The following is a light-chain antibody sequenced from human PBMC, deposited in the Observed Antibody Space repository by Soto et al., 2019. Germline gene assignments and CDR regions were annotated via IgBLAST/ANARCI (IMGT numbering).Light chain of an antibody. Sequence: QPVLTQSPSASASLGASVKLTCTLSSGHSSYAIAWHQQQPEKGPRYLMKLNSDGSHSKGDGIPDRFSGSSSGAERYLTISSLQSEDEADYYCQTWGTGPWVFGGGTNLTVL. V-gene: IGLV4-69*01. CDR1: SGHSSYA. CDR3: QTWGTGPWV. CDR2: LNSDGSH. J-gene: IGLJ3*02.